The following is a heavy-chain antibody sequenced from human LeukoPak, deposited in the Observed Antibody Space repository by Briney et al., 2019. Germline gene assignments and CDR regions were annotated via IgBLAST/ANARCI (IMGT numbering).Heavy chain of an antibody. CDR1: GGSISGGSYY. J-gene: IGHJ5*02. CDR3: ARSGILNWFDP. Sequence: PSETLSLTCTVSGGSISGGSYYWSWIRQPPGKGLEWIGYIYYSGSTNYNPSLKSRVTISVDTSKNQFSLKLSSVTAADTAVYYCARSGILNWFDPWGQGTLVTVSS. V-gene: IGHV4-61*01. CDR2: IYYSGST. D-gene: IGHD6-13*01.